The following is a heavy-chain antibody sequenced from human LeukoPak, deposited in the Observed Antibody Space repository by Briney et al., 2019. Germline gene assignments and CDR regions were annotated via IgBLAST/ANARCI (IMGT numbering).Heavy chain of an antibody. J-gene: IGHJ4*02. Sequence: GGSLRLSCAASGFTFSTFGMHWVRQAPGKGLEWVAVISYDGSNKYYADSVKGRFTISRDNSKNTVHLQISSLRPEDTAVYYCAKGTGSTGDRGPEFDYWGQGTLVTVSS. CDR3: AKGTGSTGDRGPEFDY. D-gene: IGHD7-27*01. CDR1: GFTFSTFG. CDR2: ISYDGSNK. V-gene: IGHV3-30*18.